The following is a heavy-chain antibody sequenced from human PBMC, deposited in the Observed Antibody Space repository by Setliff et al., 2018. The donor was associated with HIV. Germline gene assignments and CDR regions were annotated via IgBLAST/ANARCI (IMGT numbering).Heavy chain of an antibody. D-gene: IGHD6-25*01. CDR1: DSGTYY. V-gene: IGHV4-61*02. Sequence: LSLTCTVSDSGTYYWSWIRQPAGKGLEWIGRVSSRGDTNYNPSLKSRVTMSVDTSKNQFSLKLTSVTASDTAVYYCARAAAGNAGPFDLWGQGSPVTSPQ. CDR2: VSSRGDT. CDR3: ARAAAGNAGPFDL. J-gene: IGHJ4*02.